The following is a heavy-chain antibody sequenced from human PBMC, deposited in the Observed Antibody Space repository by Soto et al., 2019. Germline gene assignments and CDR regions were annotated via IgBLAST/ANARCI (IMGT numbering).Heavy chain of an antibody. CDR3: AHCRGGVASF. D-gene: IGHD3-16*01. V-gene: IGHV2-5*02. CDR2: VYWDDDK. CDR1: GFSLNTRDVG. J-gene: IGHJ4*02. Sequence: QITLNESGPALVKPTQTLTLTCTFSGFSLNTRDVGVGWIRQPPGKALEWLGVVYWDDDKTYSPSLKSRSAITKDTPKHQVVLRMTKMDPVDTATYYCAHCRGGVASFWGQGTLVTVSS.